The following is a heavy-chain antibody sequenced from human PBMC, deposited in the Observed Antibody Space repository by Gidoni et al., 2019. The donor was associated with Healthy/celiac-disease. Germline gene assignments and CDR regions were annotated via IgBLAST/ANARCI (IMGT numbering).Heavy chain of an antibody. V-gene: IGHV4-34*01. CDR2: INHSGST. CDR1: GGSFSCYY. CDR3: ARARKLDY. Sequence: QVQLQQWGAGLLKPSETLARTCAVYGGSFSCYYWSWIRQPPGKGLEWIGEINHSGSTNYNPSLKSRVTISVDTSKNQFSLKLSSVTAADTAVYYCARARKLDYWGQGTLVTVSS. J-gene: IGHJ4*02.